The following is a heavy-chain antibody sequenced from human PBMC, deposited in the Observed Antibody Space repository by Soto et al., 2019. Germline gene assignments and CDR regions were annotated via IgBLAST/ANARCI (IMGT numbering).Heavy chain of an antibody. CDR2: IPSRGRP. J-gene: IGHJ5*02. CDR3: ARDTYSGYDFGL. D-gene: IGHD5-12*01. Sequence: QVQLRESGPGLVKPSQTLSLTCSVSGASVAGGSYYWSWVRQPPGKGLEWIGYIPSRGRPFYNQSLPSRGTISADTSKNQLSLQLTSVTAADTAVYYCARDTYSGYDFGLWGQGTLVTVSS. V-gene: IGHV4-30-4*01. CDR1: GASVAGGSYY.